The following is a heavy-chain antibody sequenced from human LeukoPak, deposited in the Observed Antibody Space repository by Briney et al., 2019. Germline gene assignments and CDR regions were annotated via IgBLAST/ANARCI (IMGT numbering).Heavy chain of an antibody. J-gene: IGHJ4*02. CDR3: ARDRRGGMIVAVNDPYFDY. D-gene: IGHD3-22*01. V-gene: IGHV4-4*07. CDR1: GGSISSYY. CDR2: IYTSGST. Sequence: PSETLSLTCTVSGGSISSYYWSWIRQPAGKGLEWIGRIYTSGSTNYNPSLKSRVTMSVDTSKNQFSLKLSSVTAADTAVYYCARDRRGGMIVAVNDPYFDYWGQGTLVTVSS.